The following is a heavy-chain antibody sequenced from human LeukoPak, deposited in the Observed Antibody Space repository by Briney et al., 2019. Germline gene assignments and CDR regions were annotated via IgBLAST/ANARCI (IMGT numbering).Heavy chain of an antibody. CDR1: GGSISSYY. J-gene: IGHJ5*02. Sequence: SETLSLTCTVSGGSISSYYWSWIRQPPGKGLEWIGYIYYSGSTNYKSSLRGRVTISVDTSKNQFSLKLSSVTAADTAVYYCARVLGFFRSGSYYPNWFDPWGQGTLVTVSS. V-gene: IGHV4-59*01. CDR2: IYYSGST. D-gene: IGHD3-10*01. CDR3: ARVLGFFRSGSYYPNWFDP.